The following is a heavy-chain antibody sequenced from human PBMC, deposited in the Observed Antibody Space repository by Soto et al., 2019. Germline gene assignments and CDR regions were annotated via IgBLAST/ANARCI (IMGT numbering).Heavy chain of an antibody. CDR2: ISSSGSTI. CDR3: ARDSSGWYGFDP. D-gene: IGHD6-19*01. V-gene: IGHV3-48*03. J-gene: IGHJ5*02. CDR1: GFTFSSYE. Sequence: GGSLRLSCAASGFTFSSYEMNWIRQAPGKGLEWVSYISSSGSTIYYADSVKGRFTISRDNAKNSLYLQMNSLRAEDTAVYYCARDSSGWYGFDPWGQGTLVTVSS.